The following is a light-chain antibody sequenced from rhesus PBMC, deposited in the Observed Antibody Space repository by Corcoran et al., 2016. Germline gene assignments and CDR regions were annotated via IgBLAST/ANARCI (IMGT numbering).Light chain of an antibody. CDR1: QSVSSY. CDR3: YQHSSGYS. J-gene: IGKJ2*01. V-gene: IGKV3-10*01. Sequence: QVILTQSPATLSLSPGERATLSCRASQSVSSYLAWYQQKPGQAPRLLIYNVSSRATGIPDRFSGSGSGTDFTLTISSLGPEDVGVYHCYQHSSGYSFGQGTKVEIK. CDR2: NVS.